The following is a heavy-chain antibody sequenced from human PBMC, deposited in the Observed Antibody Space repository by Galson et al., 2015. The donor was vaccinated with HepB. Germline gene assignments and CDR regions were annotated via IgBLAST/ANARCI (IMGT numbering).Heavy chain of an antibody. CDR3: ARVLRFGRGGAYYYNGMDV. V-gene: IGHV1-18*01. J-gene: IGHJ6*02. D-gene: IGHD3-10*01. CDR1: DYMFTSFG. Sequence: SVKVSCKAYDYMFTSFGISWVRQAPGQGLEWMGWISPHNGNTEYVQRFQGRLTLTTDTYTSRAYMELRSLRSDDTAVYYCARVLRFGRGGAYYYNGMDVWGQGTAVTVSS. CDR2: ISPHNGNT.